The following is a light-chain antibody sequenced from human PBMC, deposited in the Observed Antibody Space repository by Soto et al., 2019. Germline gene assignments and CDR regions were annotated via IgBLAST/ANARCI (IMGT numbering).Light chain of an antibody. J-gene: IGKJ3*01. V-gene: IGKV2-28*01. CDR2: FGS. CDR1: QSLLYSNGYNY. Sequence: DIVMTQSPLSLPVTPGEPASISCRSSQSLLYSNGYNYMDWYLQKPGQSPQLLIYFGSNRASGVPDRSSGSGSGQDFTLTISSVEPEDVGVYYCMQSLGTPLTFGPGTTVDVK. CDR3: MQSLGTPLT.